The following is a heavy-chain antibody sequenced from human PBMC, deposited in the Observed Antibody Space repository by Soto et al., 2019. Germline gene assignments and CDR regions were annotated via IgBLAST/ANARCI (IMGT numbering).Heavy chain of an antibody. V-gene: IGHV4-59*01. CDR3: ARDPGNYFDY. Sequence: NPSETLSLTCTVSGGSISSYYWSWIRQSPGKGLEWIGYIYYSGSTNYNPSLKSRVTISVDTSKNQFSLKLSSVTAADTAVYYCARDPGNYFDYWGQGTLVTVSS. CDR1: GGSISSYY. J-gene: IGHJ4*02. CDR2: IYYSGST.